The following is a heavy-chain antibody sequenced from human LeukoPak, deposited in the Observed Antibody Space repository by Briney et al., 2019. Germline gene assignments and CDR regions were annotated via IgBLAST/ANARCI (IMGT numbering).Heavy chain of an antibody. CDR1: GYSISSGNY. D-gene: IGHD3-10*01. Sequence: SETLSLTCAVSGYSISSGNYWGWIRQPPGKGLEWIGNIYQSGSTYSNPSLRSRVTISVDTSKNHFSLKLTSVTAADTAVYYCARTYYYGSGSYQDRYGFDIWGQGTVVTVAS. CDR3: ARTYYYGSGSYQDRYGFDI. CDR2: IYQSGST. J-gene: IGHJ3*02. V-gene: IGHV4-38-2*01.